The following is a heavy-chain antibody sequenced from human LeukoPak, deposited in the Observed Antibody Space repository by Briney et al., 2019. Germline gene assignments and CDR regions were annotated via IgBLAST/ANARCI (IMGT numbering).Heavy chain of an antibody. CDR2: IDYGGST. Sequence: SDTLSLTCGVSGYSISNSNWWGWIRQPPGKGLEWIGYIDYGGSTNYNPSLKSRATVSVDTSRNQFSLKLNSVTALDTAVYYCARGGPPRTITMTYNWFDPWGQGTLVTVSS. D-gene: IGHD3-22*01. CDR3: ARGGPPRTITMTYNWFDP. V-gene: IGHV4-28*06. CDR1: GYSISNSNW. J-gene: IGHJ5*02.